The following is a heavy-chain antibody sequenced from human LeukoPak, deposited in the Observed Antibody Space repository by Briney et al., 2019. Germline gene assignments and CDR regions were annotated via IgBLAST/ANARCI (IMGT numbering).Heavy chain of an antibody. D-gene: IGHD6-13*01. Sequence: ASVKVSCKASGYTFTSYSISWVRQAPGQGLEWMGWITTYNGNTNYAQKLQGRVTMTTDTSTSTAYMELRSLGSDDTAVYYCARGLGIAGAGPYDYWGQGTRVTIPS. CDR1: GYTFTSYS. CDR3: ARGLGIAGAGPYDY. V-gene: IGHV1-18*01. J-gene: IGHJ4*02. CDR2: ITTYNGNT.